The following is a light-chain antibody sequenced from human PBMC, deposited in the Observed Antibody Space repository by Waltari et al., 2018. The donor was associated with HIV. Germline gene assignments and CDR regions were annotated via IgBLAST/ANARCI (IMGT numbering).Light chain of an antibody. Sequence: EIVLTQSPGTLSLSPGERATLSCRASQSVSNAYLAWYQQNPVQAPRLLIYGASSRATGIPDRLSGSGSGTDVSLSISRLEPEDCAVYYCQQYGRSPPYTFGQGSKLEI. CDR1: QSVSNAY. CDR2: GAS. CDR3: QQYGRSPPYT. J-gene: IGKJ2*01. V-gene: IGKV3-20*01.